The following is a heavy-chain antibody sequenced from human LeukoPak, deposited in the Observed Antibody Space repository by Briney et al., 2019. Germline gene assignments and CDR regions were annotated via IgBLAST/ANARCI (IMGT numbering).Heavy chain of an antibody. Sequence: ASVKVSCKASGYTFTSYYMHWVRQAPGQGLEGMGIINPSGGSTSYAQKFQGRVTMTRDTSTSTVYMELSSLRSEDTAVYYCARRGQWLVAFDYWGQGTLVTVSS. CDR1: GYTFTSYY. D-gene: IGHD6-19*01. CDR2: INPSGGST. J-gene: IGHJ4*02. V-gene: IGHV1-46*01. CDR3: ARRGQWLVAFDY.